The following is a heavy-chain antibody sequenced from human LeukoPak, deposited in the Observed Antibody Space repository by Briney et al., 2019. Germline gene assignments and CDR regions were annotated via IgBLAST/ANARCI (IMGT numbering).Heavy chain of an antibody. Sequence: GASVKVSCKASGYSFTSYDLSWVRQATGQGLEWMGWMNPNSGNTGYAQKFQGRVTMTRDTSISTAYMELTSLTSEDTAIYYCARGLAVAGTGHWGQGTLVTVPS. J-gene: IGHJ4*02. V-gene: IGHV1-8*01. CDR1: GYSFTSYD. D-gene: IGHD6-19*01. CDR2: MNPNSGNT. CDR3: ARGLAVAGTGH.